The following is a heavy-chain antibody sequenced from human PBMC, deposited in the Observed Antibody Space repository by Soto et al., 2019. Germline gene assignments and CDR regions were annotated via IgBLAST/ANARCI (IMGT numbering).Heavy chain of an antibody. V-gene: IGHV3-9*01. CDR2: ISWNSGSI. J-gene: IGHJ4*02. D-gene: IGHD3-16*02. Sequence: GGSLRLSCAASGFTFDDYAMHWVRQAPGKGLEWVSGISWNSGSIGYADSVKGRFTISRDNAKNSLYLQMNSLRAEDTALYYCASGLRLGELSSHPFDYWGQGTLVTV. CDR1: GFTFDDYA. CDR3: ASGLRLGELSSHPFDY.